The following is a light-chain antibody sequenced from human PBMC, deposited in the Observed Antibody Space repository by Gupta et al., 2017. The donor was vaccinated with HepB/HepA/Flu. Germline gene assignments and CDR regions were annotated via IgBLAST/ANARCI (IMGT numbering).Light chain of an antibody. CDR3: LQYNSLPFT. V-gene: IGKV1-33*01. CDR2: DVS. Sequence: DIQMTQSPSALSASVGDRVTITCQASQDVGNFLNWFQQKPGKGPKLLIHDVSNLEVGVSSRFSGSGSGTHFTFSVSSLQPDDVGTYYCLQYNSLPFTFGPGTRIEIK. CDR1: QDVGNF. J-gene: IGKJ3*01.